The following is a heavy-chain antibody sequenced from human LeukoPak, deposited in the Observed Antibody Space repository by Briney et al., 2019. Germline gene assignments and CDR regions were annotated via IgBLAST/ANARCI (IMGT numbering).Heavy chain of an antibody. CDR1: GYSSTSYW. D-gene: IGHD2-2*01. Sequence: GESLKISCKGSGYSSTSYWIGWVRQMPGKGLEWMGIIYPGDSDTRYSPSFQGQVTISADKSISTAYLRWSSLKASDTAMYYCARQLGYCSSTSCYPDAFDIWGQGTMVTVSS. V-gene: IGHV5-51*01. J-gene: IGHJ3*02. CDR2: IYPGDSDT. CDR3: ARQLGYCSSTSCYPDAFDI.